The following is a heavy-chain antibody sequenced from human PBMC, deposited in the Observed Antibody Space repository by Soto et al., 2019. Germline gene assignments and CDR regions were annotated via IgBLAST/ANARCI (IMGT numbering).Heavy chain of an antibody. CDR2: IIPMFGTA. CDR3: AIRIGLRRIFGVTPLNNWFDP. Sequence: SVKVSCKASGGTFSSYAISWLRQSPGQGLEWMGGIIPMFGTANYAQKFQGRVTITADKSTSTAYMELSSLRSEDTAVYYCAIRIGLRRIFGVTPLNNWFDPWGQGTLVTVSS. D-gene: IGHD3-3*01. V-gene: IGHV1-69*06. J-gene: IGHJ5*02. CDR1: GGTFSSYA.